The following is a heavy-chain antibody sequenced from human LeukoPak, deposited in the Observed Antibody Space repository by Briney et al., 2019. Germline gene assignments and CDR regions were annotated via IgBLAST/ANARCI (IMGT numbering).Heavy chain of an antibody. D-gene: IGHD3-3*01. CDR1: GYSISSGHY. Sequence: SETLSLTCTVSGYSISSGHYWAWIRQSPEKGLEWIASMFHSGSTNYNPSLKSRVTISVDKSKNQFSLKLSSVTAADTAVYYCARRYYDFWSGYYSEVSGTFDYWGQGTLVTVSS. V-gene: IGHV4-38-2*02. CDR3: ARRYYDFWSGYYSEVSGTFDY. CDR2: MFHSGST. J-gene: IGHJ4*02.